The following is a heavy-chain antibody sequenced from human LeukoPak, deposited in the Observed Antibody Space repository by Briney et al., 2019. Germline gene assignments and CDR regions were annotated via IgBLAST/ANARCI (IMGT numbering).Heavy chain of an antibody. CDR3: ARVGYGHPTAYY. CDR1: AGSISSSRYY. J-gene: IGHJ4*02. D-gene: IGHD5-18*01. V-gene: IGHV4-39*07. Sequence: SETLSLTCTVAAGSISSSRYYSGWIRQPPGKGLELIGNIYYSGSTNYNPSLKSRVTISVDTSKNQFSLKLSSVTAADTAVYYCARVGYGHPTAYYWGQGTLVTVSS. CDR2: IYYSGST.